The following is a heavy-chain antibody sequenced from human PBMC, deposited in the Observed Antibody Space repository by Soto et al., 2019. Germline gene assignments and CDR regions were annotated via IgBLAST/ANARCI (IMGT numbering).Heavy chain of an antibody. D-gene: IGHD4-17*01. CDR1: VFTFRSYE. J-gene: IGHJ5*02. CDR3: ASHYGDNGWFDP. CDR2: ITSSSSSI. Sequence: PWGSLRLSCTPSVFTFRSYEMNWFRQPPGKGLEWVSSITSSSSSIYYADSLKGRFTISRDNAKNSLYLQMNSLRAEDTAVYYCASHYGDNGWFDPWGQGTRVTV. V-gene: IGHV3-21*06.